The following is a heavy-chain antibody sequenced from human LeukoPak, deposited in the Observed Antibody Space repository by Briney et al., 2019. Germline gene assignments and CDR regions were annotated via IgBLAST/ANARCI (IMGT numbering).Heavy chain of an antibody. Sequence: SETLSLTCTVAGVSITSYYWTWIRQPAGKGLGWIGRIHSSGSTKYNPSLKSRVTISVDTSKNQFSLKLSSVTAADTAVYYCAREGKITMVRGVIRYYYMDVWGKGTTVTISS. CDR3: AREGKITMVRGVIRYYYMDV. CDR1: GVSITSYY. J-gene: IGHJ6*03. CDR2: IHSSGST. D-gene: IGHD3-10*01. V-gene: IGHV4-4*07.